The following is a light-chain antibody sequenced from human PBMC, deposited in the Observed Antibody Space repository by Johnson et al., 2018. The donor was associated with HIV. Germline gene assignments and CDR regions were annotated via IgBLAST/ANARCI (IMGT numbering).Light chain of an antibody. CDR3: GTWDSSLSAHV. CDR1: SSNIGNNY. J-gene: IGLJ1*01. V-gene: IGLV1-51*01. Sequence: HSVLTQPPSVSAAPGQKVTISCSGSSSNIGNNYVSWYQQLPGTAPKLLIYDNNKRPSGIPDRFSGSKSGTSATLGITGLQTGDEADYYCGTWDSSLSAHVFGTGTKRTVL. CDR2: DNN.